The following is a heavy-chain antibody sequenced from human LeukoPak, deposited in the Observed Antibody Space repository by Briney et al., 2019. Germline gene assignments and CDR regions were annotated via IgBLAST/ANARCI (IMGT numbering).Heavy chain of an antibody. D-gene: IGHD6-19*01. Sequence: PGGSLRLSCAASGFTFSSYSMNWVRQAPGKGLEWVSYISSSGSTIYYADSVKGRFTISRDNAKNSLYLQMNSLRAEDTAVYYCATAWYSSGWSPLLGSSYYYYMDVWGKGTTVTISS. V-gene: IGHV3-48*04. CDR3: ATAWYSSGWSPLLGSSYYYYMDV. J-gene: IGHJ6*03. CDR2: ISSSGSTI. CDR1: GFTFSSYS.